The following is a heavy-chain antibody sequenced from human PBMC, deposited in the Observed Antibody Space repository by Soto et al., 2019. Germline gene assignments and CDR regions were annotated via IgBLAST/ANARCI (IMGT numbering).Heavy chain of an antibody. CDR1: GYTLTELS. J-gene: IGHJ5*02. D-gene: IGHD3-10*01. Sequence: ASVKVSCKVSGYTLTELSMHWVRQAPGKGLEWMGGFDPEDCETIYAQKFQGRVTMTEDTSTDTAYMELSSLRSEDTAVYYCATIYYGSGSPLVVPQNWFDPWGQGTLVTVSS. V-gene: IGHV1-24*01. CDR2: FDPEDCET. CDR3: ATIYYGSGSPLVVPQNWFDP.